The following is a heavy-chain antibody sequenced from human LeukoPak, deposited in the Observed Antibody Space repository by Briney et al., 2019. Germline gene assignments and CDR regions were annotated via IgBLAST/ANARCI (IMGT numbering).Heavy chain of an antibody. J-gene: IGHJ4*02. D-gene: IGHD3-3*01. CDR1: GFTFSIYA. Sequence: GGSLTLSCSASGFTFSIYAMLCLPEPPGRGREGGAAISGSGASTYYADSAKGRFTISRDNAKNSLYLPMNRLRDADTAVYYSARGGYYDFWSGYYSDYWGQGTLVTVSS. CDR3: ARGGYYDFWSGYYSDY. CDR2: ISGSGAST. V-gene: IGHV3-23*01.